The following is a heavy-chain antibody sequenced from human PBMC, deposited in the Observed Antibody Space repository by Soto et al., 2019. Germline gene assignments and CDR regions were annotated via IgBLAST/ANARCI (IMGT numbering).Heavy chain of an antibody. D-gene: IGHD6-6*01. V-gene: IGHV3-11*01. CDR3: ARGPPYMSSSSVYYYYMDV. CDR2: ISSSGSTI. Sequence: GGSLRLSCAASGFTFSDYYMSWIRQAPGKGLEWVSYISSSGSTIYYADSVKGRFTISRDNAKNSLYLQMNSLRAEDTAVYYCARGPPYMSSSSVYYYYMDVWGKGTTVTVSS. J-gene: IGHJ6*03. CDR1: GFTFSDYY.